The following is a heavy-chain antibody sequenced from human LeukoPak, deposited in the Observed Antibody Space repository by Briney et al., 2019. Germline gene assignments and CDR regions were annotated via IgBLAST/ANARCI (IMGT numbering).Heavy chain of an antibody. J-gene: IGHJ5*02. CDR2: IYYSGST. D-gene: IGHD6-19*01. CDR3: ARAGPGFSSGWYHL. CDR1: GGSISNYY. Sequence: SETLSLTCAVSGGSISNYYWSWIRQPPGKGLEWIGSIYYSGSTYYNPSLKSRVTMSVDTSKNQFSLKLSSVTAADTAVYYCARAGPGFSSGWYHLWGQGALVTVSS. V-gene: IGHV4-59*12.